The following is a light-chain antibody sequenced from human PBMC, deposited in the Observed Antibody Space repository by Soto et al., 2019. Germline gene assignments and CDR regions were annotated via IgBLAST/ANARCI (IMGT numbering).Light chain of an antibody. J-gene: IGKJ1*01. CDR1: QAINSY. CDR2: AAS. V-gene: IGKV1-39*01. CDR3: QQSYKTPWT. Sequence: DIQMTQSPSSLSASVGDRVTITCRASQAINSYLLWYQHKLGQAPKLLIHAASTLASGVPSRFGGSESGTDFTLTISGLEHEDSATYYCQQSYKTPWTFGQGTKVEI.